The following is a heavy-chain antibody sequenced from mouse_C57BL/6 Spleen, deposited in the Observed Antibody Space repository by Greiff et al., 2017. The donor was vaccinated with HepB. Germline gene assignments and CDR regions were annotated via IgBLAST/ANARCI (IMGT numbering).Heavy chain of an antibody. Sequence: QVQLKQSGPGLVQPSQSLSITCTVSGFSLTSYGVNWVRQSPGKGLEWLGVICSGGSTDYNAAFISRLSISKDNSQSHVCFKMNSLQADDTAIYYCARKNYDYDFAMDYWGQGTSVTVSS. CDR2: ICSGGST. J-gene: IGHJ4*01. D-gene: IGHD2-4*01. V-gene: IGHV2-2*01. CDR3: ARKNYDYDFAMDY. CDR1: GFSLTSYG.